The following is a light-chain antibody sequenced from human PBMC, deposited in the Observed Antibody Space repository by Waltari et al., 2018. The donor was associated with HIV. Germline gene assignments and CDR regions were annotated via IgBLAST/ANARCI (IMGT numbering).Light chain of an antibody. CDR1: ALTKQY. CDR3: QSADSSGVDFVV. V-gene: IGLV3-25*03. J-gene: IGLJ2*01. Sequence: DLTQPPSVSVPPGQTATITCTGDALTKQYGYWYQKKAGQAPVLLINKDSERPSGIPERFSGSSSGTSLTLTINGVRAEDEAEYYCQSADSSGVDFVVFGGGTKLTVL. CDR2: KDS.